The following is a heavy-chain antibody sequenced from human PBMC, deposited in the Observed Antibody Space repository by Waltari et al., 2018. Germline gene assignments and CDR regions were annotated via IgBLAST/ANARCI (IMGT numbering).Heavy chain of an antibody. CDR2: ISGNNGHT. CDR1: GYTLSDYG. Sequence: QVQLVQSGAEVKKPGASVKVSCKASGYTLSDYGTSWVRPAPGQGLEWMGWISGNNGHTNHAQKFQGRLIMTEDTSATTVYMELTYLTSDDTAVYYCARERHRLMEEGYLMALDPWGQGTLVTVSS. CDR3: ARERHRLMEEGYLMALDP. J-gene: IGHJ5*02. D-gene: IGHD3-3*01. V-gene: IGHV1-18*01.